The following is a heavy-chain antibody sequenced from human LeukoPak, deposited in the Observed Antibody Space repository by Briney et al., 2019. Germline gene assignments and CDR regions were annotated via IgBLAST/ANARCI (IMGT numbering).Heavy chain of an antibody. CDR2: IYYSGST. Sequence: SETLSLTCTVSGGSISSGDYYWSWIRQPPGKGLEWIGSIYYSGSTYYNPSLKSRVTISVDTSKNQFSLKLSSVTAADTAVYYCARPAMQQLILDAFDIWGQGTMVTVSS. CDR3: ARPAMQQLILDAFDI. J-gene: IGHJ3*02. V-gene: IGHV4-39*01. D-gene: IGHD6-13*01. CDR1: GGSISSGDYY.